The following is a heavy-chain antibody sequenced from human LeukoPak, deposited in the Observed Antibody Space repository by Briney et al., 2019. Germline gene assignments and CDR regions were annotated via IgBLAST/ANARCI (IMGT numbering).Heavy chain of an antibody. J-gene: IGHJ3*02. CDR2: ISSSGCTI. Sequence: PGGSLRLSCAASGFTFSSYEMNWVREAPGRGLEGVSYISSSGCTIYYADSVKGRFTISGDNAKNSLYLQMNSLRAEDTAVYYCARGWAARVAFDIWGQGTMVTVSS. D-gene: IGHD2-15*01. V-gene: IGHV3-48*03. CDR1: GFTFSSYE. CDR3: ARGWAARVAFDI.